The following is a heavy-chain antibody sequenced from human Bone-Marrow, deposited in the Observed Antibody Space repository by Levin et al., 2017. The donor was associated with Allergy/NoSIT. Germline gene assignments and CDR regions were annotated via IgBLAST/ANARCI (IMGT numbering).Heavy chain of an antibody. D-gene: IGHD2/OR15-2a*01. CDR3: ARGSWRIQYYFDF. CDR1: GFTFSNYG. J-gene: IGHJ4*02. Sequence: PGGSLRLSCAASGFTFSNYGMHWVRQTPGGALEWLAVISYEGSNKDYADSVKGRFIISRDNSKNTMFLQMNNLRPEDTAVYFCARGSWRIQYYFDFWGQGALVTVSS. CDR2: ISYEGSNK. V-gene: IGHV3-30*03.